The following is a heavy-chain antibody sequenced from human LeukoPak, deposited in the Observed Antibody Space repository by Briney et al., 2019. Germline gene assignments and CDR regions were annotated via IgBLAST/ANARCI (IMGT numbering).Heavy chain of an antibody. CDR2: IYYSGST. J-gene: IGHJ4*02. CDR1: GGSISSSSYY. V-gene: IGHV4-39*07. D-gene: IGHD7-27*01. Sequence: PSETLSLTCTVSGGSISSSSYYWGWIRQPPGKGLEWIGSIYYSGSTYYNPSLKSRVTISVDTSKNQFSLKLSSVTAADAAVYYCARGGLGPPFDYWGQGTLVTVSS. CDR3: ARGGLGPPFDY.